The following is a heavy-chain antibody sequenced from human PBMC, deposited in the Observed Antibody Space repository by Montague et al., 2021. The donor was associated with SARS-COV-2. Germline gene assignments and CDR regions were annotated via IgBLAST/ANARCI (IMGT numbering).Heavy chain of an antibody. CDR2: IYYSGST. D-gene: IGHD2-15*01. J-gene: IGHJ4*02. CDR3: ARAPPGYWGFVVVVAAHFDY. V-gene: IGHV4-39*07. CDR1: GGSISSSSYY. Sequence: SETLSLTCTVSGGSISSSSYYWGWIRQPPGRGLEWIGSIYYSGSTYYNPSLKSRVTISVDTSKNQFSLKPRSVTAADTAVYYCARAPPGYWGFVVVVAAHFDYWGQGTLVTVSS.